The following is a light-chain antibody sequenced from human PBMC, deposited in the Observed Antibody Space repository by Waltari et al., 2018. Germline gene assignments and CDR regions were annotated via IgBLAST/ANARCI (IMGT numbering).Light chain of an antibody. CDR3: QKYVTLPAT. CDR1: QNVGKY. Sequence: EFLLTQSPGTVSVSPGEGVTLSCRASQNVGKYLAWYQQRPGQPPRLLIYHASNRAIGSPDRFSGSGSGTDVSLTISRLEPDDFAVYYCQKYVTLPATFGQGTKVEIK. J-gene: IGKJ1*01. V-gene: IGKV3-20*01. CDR2: HAS.